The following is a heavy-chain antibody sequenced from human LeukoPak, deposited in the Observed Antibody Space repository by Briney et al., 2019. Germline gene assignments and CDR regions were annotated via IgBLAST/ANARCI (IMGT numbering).Heavy chain of an antibody. V-gene: IGHV6-1*01. Sequence: SQTLSLTCALSGDSVFSNSSWNWIRQSPSRGLEWLGRTYYRSKWYNDYVVSVKSRININPDTSKNQFSLQLSSVTPEDTAVYYCVRGGQGDGHSADKAFDIWGQGTMVTVS. CDR2: TYYRSKWYN. CDR1: GDSVFSNSS. D-gene: IGHD5-18*01. CDR3: VRGGQGDGHSADKAFDI. J-gene: IGHJ3*02.